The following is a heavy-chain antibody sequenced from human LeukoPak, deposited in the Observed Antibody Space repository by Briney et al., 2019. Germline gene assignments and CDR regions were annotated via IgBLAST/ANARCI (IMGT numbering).Heavy chain of an antibody. CDR3: AREDMWAFDM. Sequence: GGSLRLSCAAPGFTFSHYWMSWVRQAPGKGLEWVANIKPEGSDKYYVDSVKGRFTISRDNAKNTLYLQMDSLRAEDTAVYYCAREDMWAFDMWGQGTVVTVSS. J-gene: IGHJ3*02. CDR1: GFTFSHYW. V-gene: IGHV3-7*01. CDR2: IKPEGSDK. D-gene: IGHD2-15*01.